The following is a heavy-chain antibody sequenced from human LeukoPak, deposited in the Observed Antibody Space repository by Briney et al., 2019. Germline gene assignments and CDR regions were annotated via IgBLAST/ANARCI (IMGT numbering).Heavy chain of an antibody. CDR2: INSDGSDT. J-gene: IGHJ2*01. Sequence: GGSLTLSCAASGFSLSPYSMHWVRQGPGKGLVWVSRINSDGSDTTYADPVKGRFTVSRDNSKNTLYLQMNSLRAEDTAMYYCARDTAYRRDWYFDLWGRGTLVTVSS. CDR3: ARDTAYRRDWYFDL. V-gene: IGHV3-74*01. CDR1: GFSLSPYS. D-gene: IGHD3-16*01.